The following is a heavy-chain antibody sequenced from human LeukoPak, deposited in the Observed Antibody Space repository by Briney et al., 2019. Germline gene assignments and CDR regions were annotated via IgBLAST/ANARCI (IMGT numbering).Heavy chain of an antibody. CDR1: GGSFSGYY. V-gene: IGHV4-34*11. Sequence: SSETLSLTCAVYGGSFSGYYWGWIRQPPGKGLEWIGSIYYSGSIFYNPSLKSRVTISIDTSKNHFSLKLSSVTAADTAVYYCARDDTGYSSGWSKDFDYWGQGTLVTVSS. J-gene: IGHJ4*02. D-gene: IGHD6-19*01. CDR2: IYYSGSI. CDR3: ARDDTGYSSGWSKDFDY.